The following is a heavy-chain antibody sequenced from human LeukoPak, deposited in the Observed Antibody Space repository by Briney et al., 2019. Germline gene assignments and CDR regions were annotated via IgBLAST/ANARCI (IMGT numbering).Heavy chain of an antibody. D-gene: IGHD3-22*01. CDR1: GFTFSSYW. CDR2: IKQDGSEK. CDR3: ARVWAYHYDSSGYYHDY. V-gene: IGHV3-7*01. J-gene: IGHJ4*02. Sequence: GGSLRLSCAASGFTFSSYWMSWVRQAPGKGLEWVANIKQDGSEKYYVDSVKGRFTISRDNAKNSLYLQMNSLRAEDTAVYYCARVWAYHYDSSGYYHDYWGQGTLVTVSS.